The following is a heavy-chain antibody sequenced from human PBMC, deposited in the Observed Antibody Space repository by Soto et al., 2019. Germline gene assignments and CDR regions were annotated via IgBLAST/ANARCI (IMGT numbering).Heavy chain of an antibody. J-gene: IGHJ6*02. CDR3: AREKGGPDYYYGMDV. Sequence: QVQLVQSGAEVKKPGASVKVSCKASGYTFTGYYMHWVRQAPGQGLEWMGWINPNSGGTNYAQKFQAWVSMTRDTSISTAYMELSRLRSDDTAVYYCAREKGGPDYYYGMDVWGQGTTVTVSS. V-gene: IGHV1-2*04. D-gene: IGHD2-15*01. CDR1: GYTFTGYY. CDR2: INPNSGGT.